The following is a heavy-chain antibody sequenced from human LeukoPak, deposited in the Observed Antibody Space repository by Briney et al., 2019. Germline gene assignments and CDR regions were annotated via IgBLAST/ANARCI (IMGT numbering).Heavy chain of an antibody. V-gene: IGHV4-59*01. Sequence: SETLSLTCTVSGGSISSYYWSWIRQPPGKGLEWIGYIYYSGSTNYNPSHKSRVTISVDTSKNQFSLKLSSVTAADTAVYYCARATVAGGIYFDYWGQGTLVTVSS. CDR2: IYYSGST. D-gene: IGHD6-19*01. CDR3: ARATVAGGIYFDY. J-gene: IGHJ4*02. CDR1: GGSISSYY.